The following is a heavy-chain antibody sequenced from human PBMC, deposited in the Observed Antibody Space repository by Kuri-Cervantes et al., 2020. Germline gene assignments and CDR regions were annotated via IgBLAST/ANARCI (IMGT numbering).Heavy chain of an antibody. Sequence: SGPTLVKPTQTLTLTCTFSGFSLSTSGVGVGWIRQPPGKALEWLALIYWDDDKRYSPSLKSRLTITKDTSKNQVVLTMTNMDPVDTATYYCARTVGDYIWGSYRYDAFDIWGQGTMVTVSS. V-gene: IGHV2-5*02. CDR3: ARTVGDYIWGSYRYDAFDI. CDR2: IYWDDDK. D-gene: IGHD3-16*02. J-gene: IGHJ3*02. CDR1: GFSLSTSGVG.